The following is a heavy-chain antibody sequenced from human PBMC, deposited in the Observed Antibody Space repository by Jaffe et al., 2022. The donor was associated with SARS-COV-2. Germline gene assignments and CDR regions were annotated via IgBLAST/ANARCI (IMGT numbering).Heavy chain of an antibody. CDR2: ISSSGSTI. CDR3: ARDIGIAVAGSYYYGMDV. V-gene: IGHV3-48*03. D-gene: IGHD6-19*01. J-gene: IGHJ6*02. CDR1: GFTFSSYE. Sequence: EVQLVESGGGLVQPGGSLRLSCAASGFTFSSYEMNWVRQAPGKGLEWVSYISSSGSTIYYADSVKGRFTISRDNAKNSLYLQMNSLRAEDTAVYYCARDIGIAVAGSYYYGMDVWGQGTTVTVSS.